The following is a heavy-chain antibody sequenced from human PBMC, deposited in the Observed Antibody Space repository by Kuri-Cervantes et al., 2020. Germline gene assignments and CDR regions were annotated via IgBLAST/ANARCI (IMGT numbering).Heavy chain of an antibody. J-gene: IGHJ3*02. D-gene: IGHD4-17*01. CDR2: IYYSGST. CDR1: GGSISSSSYY. Sequence: SETLSLTCTVSGGSISSSSYYWGWIRQPPGKGLEWIGSIYYSGSTNYNPSLKSRVTISVDKSKNQFSLKLSSVTAADTAVYYCAREMTTVTTGGRAFDIWGQGTMVTVSS. CDR3: AREMTTVTTGGRAFDI. V-gene: IGHV4-39*07.